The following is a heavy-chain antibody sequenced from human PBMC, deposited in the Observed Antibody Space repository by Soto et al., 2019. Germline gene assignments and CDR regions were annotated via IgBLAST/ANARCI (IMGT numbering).Heavy chain of an antibody. J-gene: IGHJ5*02. CDR1: CCSIHSSSLY. CDR3: ARRQSSGWYAVWFDP. CDR2: IYYSGST. V-gene: IGHV4-39*01. D-gene: IGHD6-19*01. Sequence: LGTPSPTSPFSCCSIHSSSLYWVGVRQPPGKGLEWIGSIYYSGSTYCNPSLKSRVTISVDTSKNQFSLKLSSVTAADTAVYYCARRQSSGWYAVWFDPWGQGTLVTVSS.